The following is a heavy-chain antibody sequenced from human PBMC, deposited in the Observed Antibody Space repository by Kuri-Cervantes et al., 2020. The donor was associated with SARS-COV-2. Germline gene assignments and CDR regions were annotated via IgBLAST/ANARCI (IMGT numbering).Heavy chain of an antibody. CDR2: IYYSGST. V-gene: IGHV4-59*01. CDR3: ARSKGSGWFGFDPSMDV. D-gene: IGHD6-19*01. Sequence: SETLSLTCTVSGCSISSYYCSWIRQPPGKGLEWIGYIYYSGSTNSNPSLKSRVTISVDTSKNQFSLKLSSVTAADTAVYYCARSKGSGWFGFDPSMDVWGQGTTVTVSS. CDR1: GCSISSYY. J-gene: IGHJ6*02.